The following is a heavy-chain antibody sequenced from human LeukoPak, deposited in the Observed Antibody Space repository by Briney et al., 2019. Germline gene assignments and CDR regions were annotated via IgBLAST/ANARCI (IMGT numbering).Heavy chain of an antibody. CDR3: ARDGSGNLFDY. V-gene: IGHV4-31*03. CDR2: IYYSGST. Sequence: PSETLSLTCTVSGGSISSGGYYWSWIRQHPGKGLEWIGYIYYSGSTYYNPSLKSRVTISVDTSKNQFSLKLSSVTAADTAVYYCARDGSGNLFDYWGQGTLVTVSS. CDR1: GGSISSGGYY. D-gene: IGHD3-10*01. J-gene: IGHJ4*02.